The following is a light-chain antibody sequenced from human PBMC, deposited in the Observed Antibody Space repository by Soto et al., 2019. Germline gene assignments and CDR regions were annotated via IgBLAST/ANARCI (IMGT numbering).Light chain of an antibody. J-gene: IGLJ1*01. V-gene: IGLV1-40*01. CDR2: ANN. CDR3: QSYDSSLSGYV. CDR1: SSNIGAGYD. Sequence: QSVLTQPPSVSGAPGQRVTSSCTGSSSNIGAGYDVHWYQQLPGTAPKLLIYANNNRPSGVPGRFSGSKSGTSASLAITGLQAEDEADYYCQSYDSSLSGYVFGTGTKVTV.